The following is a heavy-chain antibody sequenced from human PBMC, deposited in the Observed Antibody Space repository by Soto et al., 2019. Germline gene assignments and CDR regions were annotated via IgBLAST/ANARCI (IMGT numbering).Heavy chain of an antibody. J-gene: IGHJ4*02. CDR3: TRDRSTGMVFPDFDF. CDR2: ISSTSTYI. Sequence: EVQLVESGGGLAKPGGSLRLSCAASGFLFNSYGMDWVRLSPGRRLEWISSISSTSTYIEYADSLKGRFIISRDNAENSLFLPMNSLRAEDTAVYSCTRDRSTGMVFPDFDFWGQGALVTVSS. D-gene: IGHD5-18*01. CDR1: GFLFNSYG. V-gene: IGHV3-21*01.